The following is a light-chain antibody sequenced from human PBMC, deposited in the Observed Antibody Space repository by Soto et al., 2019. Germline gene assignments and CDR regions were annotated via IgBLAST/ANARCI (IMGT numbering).Light chain of an antibody. J-gene: IGKJ1*01. CDR2: AAS. CDR3: QQYNNWTQT. Sequence: EIVLTQSPGTLPLSPGERATLSCRASQSVRSNLAWYQKKNGQAPRLLIYAASSRATGIPDRLSGGGYGTELTITISSMKYEDFAEYHCQQYNNWTQTFGQGTKVDIK. CDR1: QSVRSN. V-gene: IGKV3D-15*01.